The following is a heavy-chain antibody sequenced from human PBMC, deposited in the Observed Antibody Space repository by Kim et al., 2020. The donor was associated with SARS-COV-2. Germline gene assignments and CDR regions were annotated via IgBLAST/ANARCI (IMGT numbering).Heavy chain of an antibody. V-gene: IGHV3-30*02. CDR3: AKDRTVTTYYYGMDV. D-gene: IGHD4-17*01. Sequence: DSVKGRFTISRDNSKNTLYLQMNSLRAEDTAVYYCAKDRTVTTYYYGMDVWGQGTTVTVSS. J-gene: IGHJ6*02.